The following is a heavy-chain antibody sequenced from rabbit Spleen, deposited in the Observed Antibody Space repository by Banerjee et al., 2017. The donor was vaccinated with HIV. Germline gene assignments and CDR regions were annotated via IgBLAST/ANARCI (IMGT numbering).Heavy chain of an antibody. J-gene: IGHJ4*01. Sequence: QEQLEESGGDLVKPEGSLTLTCTASGFSFSDNYWICWVRQAPGKGLEWTACIDAGGNGNTYYANWAKGRFTISKTSSTTVTLQMTSLTAADTATYFCARDAGSGHYIDAYFDLWGPGTLVTVS. CDR3: ARDAGSGHYIDAYFDL. CDR1: GFSFSDNYW. V-gene: IGHV1S45*01. CDR2: IDAGGNGNT. D-gene: IGHD8-1*01.